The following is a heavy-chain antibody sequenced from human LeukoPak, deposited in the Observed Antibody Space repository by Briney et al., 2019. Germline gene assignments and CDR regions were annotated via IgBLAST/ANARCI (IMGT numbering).Heavy chain of an antibody. CDR1: GFTFSSYA. CDR3: AKDKAAAGTFDY. CDR2: IGGSGGST. D-gene: IGHD6-13*01. Sequence: PGGSLRLSCAASGFTFSSYAMSWVRQAPGKGLEWVSAIGGSGGSTYYADSVKGRFTISRDNSKNTLYLQMNSLRAEDTAVYYCAKDKAAAGTFDYWGQGTLVTVSS. J-gene: IGHJ4*02. V-gene: IGHV3-23*01.